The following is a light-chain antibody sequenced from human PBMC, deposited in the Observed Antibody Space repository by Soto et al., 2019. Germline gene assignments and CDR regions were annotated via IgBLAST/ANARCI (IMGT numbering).Light chain of an antibody. CDR3: QQYHNLPIT. V-gene: IGKV1-33*01. J-gene: IGKJ5*01. CDR2: DAS. Sequence: DIQMTQSPSSLFGSVVGRCTSTFLASQGIRNNLGWYQQKPGKAPKLLIYDASNLETGVPSRFSGSGSGTDFTFTISSLQPEDIGTYYCQQYHNLPITFGQGTRLEIK. CDR1: QGIRNN.